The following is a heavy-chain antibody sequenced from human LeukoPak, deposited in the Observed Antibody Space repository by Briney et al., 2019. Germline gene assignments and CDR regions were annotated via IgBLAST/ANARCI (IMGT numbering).Heavy chain of an antibody. CDR2: IYSGGST. Sequence: GGSLRLSCAASGFTASSNYMTWVRPAPGRGMEWVSVIYSGGSTYYADSVKGRFTISRDNSKNTLYLQMNSLRAEDTAVYYCARDRFRRGNGMDYWGQGTLVTVSS. V-gene: IGHV3-66*01. CDR3: ARDRFRRGNGMDY. D-gene: IGHD4-23*01. CDR1: GFTASSNY. J-gene: IGHJ4*02.